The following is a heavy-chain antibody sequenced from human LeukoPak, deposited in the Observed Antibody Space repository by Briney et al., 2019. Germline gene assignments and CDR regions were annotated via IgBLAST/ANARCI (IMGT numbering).Heavy chain of an antibody. V-gene: IGHV1-18*01. D-gene: IGHD3-10*01. CDR1: GYTFTSYG. CDR2: ISTYNGDT. J-gene: IGHJ5*02. CDR3: ARDHVHRLLWFGETQTNWFDP. Sequence: ASVKVSCKASGYTFTSYGINWVRQAPGQGLEWMGWISTYNGDTNYAQKLQGRVTMTTDTSTSTAYMELRSLRSDDTAVYYCARDHVHRLLWFGETQTNWFDPWGQGTPVTVSS.